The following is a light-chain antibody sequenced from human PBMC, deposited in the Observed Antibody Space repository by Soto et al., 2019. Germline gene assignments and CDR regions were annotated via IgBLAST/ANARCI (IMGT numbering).Light chain of an antibody. CDR2: KAS. V-gene: IGKV1-5*03. J-gene: IGKJ1*01. Sequence: DIQMTQSPSTLSASVGDRVTITCRASQTISTLLAWYQQRPGKAPNLLIYKASSLESGVPSRFSGSGSGTEFTITISSLQPDDFATYVCQQYSTYPWTFGQGTKVEVK. CDR3: QQYSTYPWT. CDR1: QTISTL.